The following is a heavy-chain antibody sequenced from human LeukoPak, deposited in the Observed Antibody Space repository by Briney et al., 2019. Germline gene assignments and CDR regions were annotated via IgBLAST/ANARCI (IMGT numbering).Heavy chain of an antibody. CDR3: VRDYDISGPQKNFFDY. V-gene: IGHV4-4*07. CDR2: IYTSGST. CDR1: GGSISSYY. J-gene: IGHJ4*02. Sequence: SETLSLTCTVSGGSISSYYWSWIRQPAGKGLEWIGRIYTSGSTNYNPSLKSRVTMSVDTSKNQFSLKLSSVTAADTAVYYCVRDYDISGPQKNFFDYWGQGTLVTVSS. D-gene: IGHD3-22*01.